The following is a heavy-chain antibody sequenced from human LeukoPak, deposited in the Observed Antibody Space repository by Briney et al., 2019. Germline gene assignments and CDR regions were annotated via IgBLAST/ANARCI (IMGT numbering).Heavy chain of an antibody. D-gene: IGHD2-2*03. CDR1: GGSISSYY. CDR3: ARGTRVDIPPSEYFDY. J-gene: IGHJ4*02. CDR2: IYYSGST. V-gene: IGHV4-59*08. Sequence: SETLSLTCTVSGGSISSYYWSWIRQPPGKGLEWIGYIYYSGSTNYNPSLKSRVTISVDTSKNQFSLKLSSVTAADTAVYYCARGTRVDIPPSEYFDYWGQGTLVTVSS.